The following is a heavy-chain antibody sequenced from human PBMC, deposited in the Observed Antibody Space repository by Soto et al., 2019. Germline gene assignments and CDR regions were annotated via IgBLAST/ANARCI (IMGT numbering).Heavy chain of an antibody. J-gene: IGHJ6*02. CDR1: GVSISGSDW. CDR3: ARVKYDLLSSPTYGMDV. Sequence: PSETLSLTCVVSGVSISGSDWWSWVRQSPGKGLEWIGEIYHSGNSNYNPSLKSRATIAVDKSKNQFSLMLSSVTAAATAVYYCARVKYDLLSSPTYGMDVWGQGTTVTVSS. V-gene: IGHV4-4*02. D-gene: IGHD2-2*01. CDR2: IYHSGNS.